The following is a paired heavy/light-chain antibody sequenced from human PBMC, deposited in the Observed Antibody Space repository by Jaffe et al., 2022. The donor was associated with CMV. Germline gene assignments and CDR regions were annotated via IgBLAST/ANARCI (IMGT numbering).Heavy chain of an antibody. V-gene: IGHV1-69*01. Sequence: QVQLVQSGAEVKKPGSSVKVSCKSSGGTFSSYPITWVRQAPGQGLEWMGGIIPMFGAAKYAQKFQGRVTISADDSTSTAYMELSSLRSEDTAVYYCARAGSIVATIGPIEIMGSNWGQGTLVTVSS. CDR1: GGTFSSYP. CDR3: ARAGSIVATIGPIEIMGSN. D-gene: IGHD5-12*01. CDR2: IIPMFGAA. J-gene: IGHJ4*02.
Light chain of an antibody. CDR2: RNN. CDR3: AAWDDSLSGYV. J-gene: IGLJ1*01. Sequence: QSVLTQPPSASGTPGQRVTISCSGSSSNIGANYVCWFQQLPGTAPKLLIYRNNQRPSGVPDRFSGSKSGTSASLAISGLRSEDEADYYCAAWDDSLSGYVFGTGTEVTVL. V-gene: IGLV1-47*01. CDR1: SSNIGANY.